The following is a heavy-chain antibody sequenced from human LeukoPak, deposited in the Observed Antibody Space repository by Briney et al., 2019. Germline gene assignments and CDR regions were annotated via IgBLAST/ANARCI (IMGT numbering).Heavy chain of an antibody. Sequence: GGSLRLSCAASGFTFSSYGMHWVRQAPGKGLEWVAFIRYDGSDKYYADSVKGRFTISRDNSKNTLYLQMNSLRAEDTAVYYCAKNGAVAGHFDYWGQGTLVTVSS. CDR1: GFTFSSYG. CDR3: AKNGAVAGHFDY. CDR2: IRYDGSDK. J-gene: IGHJ4*02. D-gene: IGHD6-19*01. V-gene: IGHV3-30*02.